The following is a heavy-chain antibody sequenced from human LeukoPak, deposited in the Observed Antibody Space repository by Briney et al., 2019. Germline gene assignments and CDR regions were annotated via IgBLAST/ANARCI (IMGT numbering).Heavy chain of an antibody. CDR1: GGSISSSSYY. D-gene: IGHD3-3*01. J-gene: IGHJ5*02. Sequence: SENLSLTCTVSGGSISSSSYYWGWIRQPPGKGLEWIGSIYYSGSTYYNPSLKSRVTMSVDTSKNQFSLKLSSVTAADTAVYYCARAPSISAWFRFDPWGQGTLVTVSS. V-gene: IGHV4-39*07. CDR2: IYYSGST. CDR3: ARAPSISAWFRFDP.